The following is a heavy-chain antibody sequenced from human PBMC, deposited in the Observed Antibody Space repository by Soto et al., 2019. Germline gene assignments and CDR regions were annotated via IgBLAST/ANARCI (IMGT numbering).Heavy chain of an antibody. V-gene: IGHV3-11*05. Sequence: GGSLRLSCAASGFTFSDYYMSWIRQAPGKGLEWVSYISSSSSYTNYADSVKGRFTISRDNAKNSLYLQMNSLRAEDTAVYYCAREVPDYGDHYFDYWGQGTLVTVSS. D-gene: IGHD4-17*01. CDR2: ISSSSSYT. CDR1: GFTFSDYY. J-gene: IGHJ4*02. CDR3: AREVPDYGDHYFDY.